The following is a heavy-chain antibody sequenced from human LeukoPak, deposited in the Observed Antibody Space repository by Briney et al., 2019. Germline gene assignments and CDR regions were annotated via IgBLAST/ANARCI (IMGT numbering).Heavy chain of an antibody. CDR1: GYTFTGYY. CDR3: ARGLNYYDSSGIDY. D-gene: IGHD3-22*01. V-gene: IGHV1-2*06. J-gene: IGHJ4*02. Sequence: ASVKVSCKASGYTFTGYYMHWVRQAPGQGLEWMGRINPNSGGTNYAQKFQGRVTMTRDTSISTAYMELSRLRSDDTAVYYCARGLNYYDSSGIDYWGQGTLVTVST. CDR2: INPNSGGT.